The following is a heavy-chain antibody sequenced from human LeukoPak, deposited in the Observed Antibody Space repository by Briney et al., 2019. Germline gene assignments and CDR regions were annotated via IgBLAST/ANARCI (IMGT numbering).Heavy chain of an antibody. V-gene: IGHV4-39*07. J-gene: IGHJ6*03. CDR1: GGSISSSTYY. CDR2: IYYSGST. CDR3: ASVDTWSREYYYYYMDV. Sequence: PSETLSLTCTVSGGSISSSTYYWGWIRQPPGKGLEWIGSIYYSGSTYYNPSLKSQVTISVDTSKNQFSLKLSSVTAADTAVYYCASVDTWSREYYYYYMDVWGKGTTVTVSS. D-gene: IGHD5-18*01.